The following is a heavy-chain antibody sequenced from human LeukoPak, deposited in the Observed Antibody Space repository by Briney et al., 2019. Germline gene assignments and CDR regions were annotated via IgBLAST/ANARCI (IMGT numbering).Heavy chain of an antibody. CDR2: ISSSGVTI. CDR3: ARSMITFGGAIDY. J-gene: IGHJ4*02. Sequence: GGSLRLSCAASGFSFNHYSVNWVSQAPGKGLEWISYISSSGVTIYYADSVKGRFTCSRDNAENSLYLQMNSLRVEDTGIYYCARSMITFGGAIDYWGQGAQVTVSS. D-gene: IGHD3-16*01. V-gene: IGHV3-48*01. CDR1: GFSFNHYS.